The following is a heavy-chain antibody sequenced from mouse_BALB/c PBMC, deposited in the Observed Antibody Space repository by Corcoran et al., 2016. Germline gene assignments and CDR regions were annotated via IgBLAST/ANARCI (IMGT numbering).Heavy chain of an antibody. Sequence: EVQLQQSGPELVKPGASMKISCKASGYSFTGYIMNWVKQSHGKNLEWIGLINPYNGGTNYNQKFKGKATLTVDKSSSTAYMELLSLTSEDSAVYYCARPHGNYGGYYFDYWGQGTTLTVSS. CDR3: ARPHGNYGGYYFDY. CDR1: GYSFTGYI. V-gene: IGHV1-18*01. J-gene: IGHJ2*01. D-gene: IGHD2-1*01. CDR2: INPYNGGT.